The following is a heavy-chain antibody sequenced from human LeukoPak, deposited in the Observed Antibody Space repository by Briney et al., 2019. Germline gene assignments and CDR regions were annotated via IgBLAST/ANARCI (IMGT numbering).Heavy chain of an antibody. CDR2: INPNSGGT. CDR1: GYTFTGYY. V-gene: IGHV1-2*04. CDR3: ARAGLFNWYFDL. J-gene: IGHJ2*01. Sequence: ASVKVSCKASGYTFTGYYMHWVRQAPGQGLEWMGWINPNSGGTNYAQKFQGWVTMTRGTPISTAYMELSRLRSDDTAVYYCARAGLFNWYFDLWGRGTLVTVSS.